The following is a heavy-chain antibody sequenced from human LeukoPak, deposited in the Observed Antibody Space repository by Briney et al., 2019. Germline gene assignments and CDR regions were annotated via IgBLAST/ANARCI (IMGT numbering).Heavy chain of an antibody. J-gene: IGHJ4*02. CDR2: ISSSSSTI. D-gene: IGHD4-17*01. Sequence: PGGSLRLSCAASGFTFSSYSMNWVRQAPGKGLEWVSYISSSSSTIYYADSVKGRFTISRDNAKNSLYLQMNSLRAEDTAVYYCAREVTTWDYWGQGTLVTVSS. CDR1: GFTFSSYS. CDR3: AREVTTWDY. V-gene: IGHV3-48*01.